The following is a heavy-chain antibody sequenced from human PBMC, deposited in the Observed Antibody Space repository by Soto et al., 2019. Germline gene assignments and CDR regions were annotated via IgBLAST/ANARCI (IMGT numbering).Heavy chain of an antibody. CDR3: ARVGMVRGVRYYYYMDV. CDR2: ISAYNGNT. D-gene: IGHD3-10*01. J-gene: IGHJ6*03. V-gene: IGHV1-18*01. CDR1: GYTFTSYG. Sequence: EASVKVSCKASGYTFTSYGISWVRQAPGQGLEWMGWISAYNGNTNYAQKLQGRVTMTTDTSTSTAYMELRSLRSDDTAVYYCARVGMVRGVRYYYYMDVWGKGTTVTVSS.